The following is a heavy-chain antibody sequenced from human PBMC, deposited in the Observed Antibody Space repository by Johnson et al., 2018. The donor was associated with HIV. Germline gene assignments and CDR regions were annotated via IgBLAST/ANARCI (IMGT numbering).Heavy chain of an antibody. D-gene: IGHD3-3*01. CDR3: VKDGLRLGVVSEFEV. Sequence: VQLVESGGGLVQPGGSLRLSCAASGFTFSSYWMSWVRQAPGKGLAWVANIKQDGSEKYYVDSVKGRFTISRDNAKNSLYLQMNSLRAEDTAVYYCVKDGLRLGVVSEFEVWGQGTMVIVSS. CDR1: GFTFSSYW. CDR2: IKQDGSEK. J-gene: IGHJ3*01. V-gene: IGHV3-7*01.